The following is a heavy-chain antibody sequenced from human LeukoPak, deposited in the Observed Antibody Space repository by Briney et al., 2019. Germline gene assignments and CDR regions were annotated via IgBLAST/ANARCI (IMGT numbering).Heavy chain of an antibody. V-gene: IGHV4-59*01. CDR3: ARVTGYMKEDSFDY. J-gene: IGHJ4*02. CDR1: GGSISSYY. CDR2: IFSSGST. Sequence: PGTLSDTRTVSGGSISSYYWSWIGPPPRERLGWIGYIFSSGSTNYNPSLKTRSTIPVKPSMNQFSLKLSSVTAADTAVYYCARVTGYMKEDSFDYWGQGTLVTVSS. D-gene: IGHD6-13*01.